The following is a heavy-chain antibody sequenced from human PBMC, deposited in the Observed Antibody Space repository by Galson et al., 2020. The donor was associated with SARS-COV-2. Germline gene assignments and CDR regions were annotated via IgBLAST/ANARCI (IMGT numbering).Heavy chain of an antibody. CDR3: AIGGEWELPYCWYY. CDR2: ISSDGSNR. V-gene: IGHV3-30*04. CDR1: GITFSNYV. Sequence: GESLRISCAASGITFSNYVMHWVRQAPGKGPEWVAVISSDGSNRFYADSRKGRFTISRDNSNSTLYLQMNSRRAEDTAVYYCAIGGEWELPYCWYYWGQVTLVTVSS. J-gene: IGHJ4*02. D-gene: IGHD1-26*01.